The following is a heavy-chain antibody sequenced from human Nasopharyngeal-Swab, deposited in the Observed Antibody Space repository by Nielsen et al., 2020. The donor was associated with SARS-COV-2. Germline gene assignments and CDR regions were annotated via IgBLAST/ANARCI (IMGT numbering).Heavy chain of an antibody. Sequence: SQTLSLTCAVSGVFISRGGAYWSWLRQPPGKGLEWIGYIYYSGATDYNPALQSRVSISADTSRNQFSLKLTSVTAADTAVYYCARTLYDIVTDQYEGYDTWGPGILVTVSS. D-gene: IGHD3-9*01. CDR3: ARTLYDIVTDQYEGYDT. V-gene: IGHV4-30-4*08. CDR2: IYYSGAT. J-gene: IGHJ5*02. CDR1: GVFISRGGAY.